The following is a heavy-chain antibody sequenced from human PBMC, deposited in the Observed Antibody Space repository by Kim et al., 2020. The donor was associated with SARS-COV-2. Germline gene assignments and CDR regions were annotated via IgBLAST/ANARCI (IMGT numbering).Heavy chain of an antibody. CDR2: ISAYNGNT. Sequence: ASVKVSCKASGYTFTSYGISWVRQAPGQGLEWMGWISAYNGNTNYAQKLQGRVTMTTDTSTSTAYMELRSLRSDDTAVYYCARGWVGDYGDYVGPLDYWGQGTLVTVSS. V-gene: IGHV1-18*01. CDR1: GYTFTSYG. D-gene: IGHD4-17*01. J-gene: IGHJ4*02. CDR3: ARGWVGDYGDYVGPLDY.